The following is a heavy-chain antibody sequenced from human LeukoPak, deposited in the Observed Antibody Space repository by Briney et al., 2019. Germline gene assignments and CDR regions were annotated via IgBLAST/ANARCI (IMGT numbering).Heavy chain of an antibody. D-gene: IGHD4-23*01. V-gene: IGHV3-9*01. CDR1: GFTFDDYA. CDR2: ISWNSGSI. CDR3: AKESGDDYGGNGFDY. J-gene: IGHJ4*02. Sequence: GRSLRLSCAASGFTFDDYAMHRVRQAPGKGLEWVSGISWNSGSIGYADSVKGRFTISRDNAKNSLYLQMNSLRAEDTALYYCAKESGDDYGGNGFDYWGQGTLVTVSS.